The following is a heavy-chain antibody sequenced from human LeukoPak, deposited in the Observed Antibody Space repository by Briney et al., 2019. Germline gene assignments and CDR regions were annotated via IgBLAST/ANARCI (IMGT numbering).Heavy chain of an antibody. CDR2: IYYSGST. CDR1: GGSISSYY. CDR3: ARLGCSSTSCFAHFDY. V-gene: IGHV4-59*08. Sequence: PSETLSLTCTVSGGSISSYYWSWIRQPPGKGLEWIGYIYYSGSTNYNPSLKSRVTISVDTSKSQFSLKLSSVTAADTAVYYCARLGCSSTSCFAHFDYWGQGTLVTVSS. D-gene: IGHD2-2*01. J-gene: IGHJ4*02.